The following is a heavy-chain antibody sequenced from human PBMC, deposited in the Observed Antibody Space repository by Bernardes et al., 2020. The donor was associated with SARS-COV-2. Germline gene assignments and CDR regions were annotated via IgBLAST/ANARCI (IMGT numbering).Heavy chain of an antibody. Sequence: SDPLSLTCAVYGGCFTDYYWTWVRQPPGMALEWIGDIDHRGSANYNLSLKSRVTISLDKSKSQFSLRLTSVTAADTAVYYCARGVVTIFGVLIMIPARGWLDPWGQGTPVTVSS. V-gene: IGHV4-34*01. D-gene: IGHD3-3*01. CDR3: ARGVVTIFGVLIMIPARGWLDP. CDR2: IDHRGSA. CDR1: GGCFTDYY. J-gene: IGHJ5*02.